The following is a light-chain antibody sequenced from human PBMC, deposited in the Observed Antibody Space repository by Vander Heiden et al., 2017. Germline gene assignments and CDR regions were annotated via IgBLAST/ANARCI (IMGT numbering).Light chain of an antibody. CDR3: QVWVEDDVV. V-gene: IGLV3-21*02. Sequence: SFVLTQSPSVSVAPGQTATITCGGDNIGSKPAHWYQQRPGQAPVLVVYDDSDRPSGIPERFSGSNSGDTATLTISRVEAGDEADYYCQVWVEDDVVFGGGTKLTVL. J-gene: IGLJ2*01. CDR1: NIGSKP. CDR2: DDS.